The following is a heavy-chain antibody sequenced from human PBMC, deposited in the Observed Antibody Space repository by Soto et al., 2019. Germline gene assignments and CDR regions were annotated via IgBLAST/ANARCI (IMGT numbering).Heavy chain of an antibody. J-gene: IGHJ5*01. CDR2: TYYRSKWYD. CDR3: ARSWFGHQVHWFDS. D-gene: IGHD3-16*01. Sequence: SLTLSLTCAISGDSVSSNTVAWNWIRQSPSRGFEWLGRTYYRSKWYDDYAESVKSRITINPDTSKNQFSLHLNSVTLEDTAVYYRARSWFGHQVHWFDSWGQGTLVTVSS. CDR1: GDSVSSNTVA. V-gene: IGHV6-1*01.